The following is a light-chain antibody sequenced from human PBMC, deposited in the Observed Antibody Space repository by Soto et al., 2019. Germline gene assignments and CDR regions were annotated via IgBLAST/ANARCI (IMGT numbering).Light chain of an antibody. V-gene: IGLV1-44*01. CDR3: AAWDDSLNGWV. CDR1: SSNIGSNT. Sequence: QSVLTQPPSASGTPGQRVTISCSGSSSNIGSNTVTWYQQLPGTAPKILIYSNNQQPPGVPARFSGSKSGTSASLAISGLQYEDEADYYCAAWDDSLNGWVFGGGTKLTVL. CDR2: SNN. J-gene: IGLJ3*02.